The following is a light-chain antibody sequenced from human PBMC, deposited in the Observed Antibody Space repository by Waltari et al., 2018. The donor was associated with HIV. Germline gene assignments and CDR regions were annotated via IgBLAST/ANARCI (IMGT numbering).Light chain of an antibody. V-gene: IGLV3-21*04. CDR1: KVGRKS. CDR3: QVWDSSSDTYV. Sequence: SYVLTQPPSVSLAPGKTARTTCGGNKVGRKSVHWYQQKPGQAPVLVIYYYSDRPSGIPERFSGSNSGNTATLTISRVEAGDEVDYYCQVWDSSSDTYVFGTGTKVTVL. CDR2: YYS. J-gene: IGLJ1*01.